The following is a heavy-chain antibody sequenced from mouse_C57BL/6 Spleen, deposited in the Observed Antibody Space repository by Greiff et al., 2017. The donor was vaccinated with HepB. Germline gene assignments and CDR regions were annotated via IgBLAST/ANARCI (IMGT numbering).Heavy chain of an antibody. D-gene: IGHD1-2*01. CDR3: ARSDPYDGGFAY. CDR2: INPGSGGT. Sequence: QVQLQQSGAELVRPGTSVKVSCKASGYAFTNYLIEWVKQRPGQGLEWIGVINPGSGGTNYNEKFKGKATLTADKSSSTAYMQLSSLTSEDSAVYFCARSDPYDGGFAYWCQGTLVTVSA. V-gene: IGHV1-54*01. J-gene: IGHJ3*01. CDR1: GYAFTNYL.